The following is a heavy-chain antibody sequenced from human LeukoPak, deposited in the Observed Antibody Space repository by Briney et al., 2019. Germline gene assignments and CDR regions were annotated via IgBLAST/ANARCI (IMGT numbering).Heavy chain of an antibody. J-gene: IGHJ4*02. D-gene: IGHD2-21*01. V-gene: IGHV3-23*01. CDR1: GFNLRSYA. Sequence: GGSLRLSCASSGFNLRSYAMSWVRQAPGKGLEWVSAISGSGGGTYYADSVKGRFTISRDNSKNTLYLQMNSLRAEDTAVYYCAKDREGIVVVIGDWGQGTLVTVSS. CDR3: AKDREGIVVVIGD. CDR2: ISGSGGGT.